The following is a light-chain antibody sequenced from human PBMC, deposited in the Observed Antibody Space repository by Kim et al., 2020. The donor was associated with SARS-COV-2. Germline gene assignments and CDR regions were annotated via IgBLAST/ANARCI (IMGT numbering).Light chain of an antibody. J-gene: IGKJ1*01. CDR1: QGISNY. V-gene: IGKV1-27*01. Sequence: ASGGDRVTSTCRASQGISNYLAWYQQKPGKVPKLLIYAASTLQSGVPSRFSVSGSGTDFTLTISSLQPEDVATYYCQKYNSAPRTFGQGTKVDIK. CDR2: AAS. CDR3: QKYNSAPRT.